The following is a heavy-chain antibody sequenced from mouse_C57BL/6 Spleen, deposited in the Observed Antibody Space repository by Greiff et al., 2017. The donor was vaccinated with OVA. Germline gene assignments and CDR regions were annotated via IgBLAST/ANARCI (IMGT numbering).Heavy chain of an antibody. V-gene: IGHV6-6*01. CDR2: IRNKANNHAT. D-gene: IGHD1-1*01. J-gene: IGHJ2*01. CDR3: TRVTTVVADY. Sequence: EVKLMESGGGLVQPGGSMKLSCAASGFTFSDAWMDWVRQSPETGLALVAEIRNKANNHATYYAESVKGRFTISRDDSKSSVYLQMNSLRAEDTGIYYCTRVTTVVADYWGQGTTLTVSS. CDR1: GFTFSDAW.